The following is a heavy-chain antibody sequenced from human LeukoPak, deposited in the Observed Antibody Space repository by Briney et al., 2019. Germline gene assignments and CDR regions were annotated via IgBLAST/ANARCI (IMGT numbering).Heavy chain of an antibody. V-gene: IGHV4-59*12. CDR2: IYYSGYT. CDR3: ARVGTYGSGSYLSWLDY. D-gene: IGHD3-10*01. CDR1: GGSINSYY. J-gene: IGHJ4*02. Sequence: SETLSLTCTVSGGSINSYYWSWIRQPPGKGLEWIGYIYYSGYTNYNPSLKSRVTISVDTSENQFSLKLSSVTAADTAVYYCARVGTYGSGSYLSWLDYWGQGTLVTVSS.